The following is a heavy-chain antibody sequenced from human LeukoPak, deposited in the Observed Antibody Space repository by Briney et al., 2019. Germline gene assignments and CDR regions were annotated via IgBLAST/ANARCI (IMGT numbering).Heavy chain of an antibody. CDR2: IYYSGST. CDR3: AAIVVPAAPYWYFDL. V-gene: IGHV4-39*01. J-gene: IGHJ2*01. Sequence: SEALSLTCTVSGGSISSSSYYWGWIREPPGKGLEWIGSIYYSGSTYYNPSLKSRVTISVETSKIHFSLKLSSVTAADTAVYYCAAIVVPAAPYWYFDLWARGTLVTVSS. CDR1: GGSISSSSYY. D-gene: IGHD2-2*01.